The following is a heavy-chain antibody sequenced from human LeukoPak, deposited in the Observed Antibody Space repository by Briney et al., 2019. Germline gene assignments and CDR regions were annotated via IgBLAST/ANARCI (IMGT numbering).Heavy chain of an antibody. CDR1: GFTFNTYT. CDR2: ITASSTAI. J-gene: IGHJ4*02. Sequence: PGGSLRLSCAASGFTFNTYTMNWVRQAPGKGLEWVSSITASSTAIYSADSVKGRFTISRDNAKNFLYLQMNSLRAEDTAVYYCARDRTTIFGVVLDYWGQGTLVTVSS. V-gene: IGHV3-21*01. CDR3: ARDRTTIFGVVLDY. D-gene: IGHD3-3*01.